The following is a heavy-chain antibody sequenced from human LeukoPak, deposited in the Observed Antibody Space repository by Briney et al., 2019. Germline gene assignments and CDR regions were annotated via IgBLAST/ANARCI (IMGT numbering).Heavy chain of an antibody. V-gene: IGHV4-4*07. J-gene: IGHJ3*02. CDR2: IYSTGST. CDR1: GDSISSYY. Sequence: SETLSLTCTVSGDSISSYYCNWIRQPAGKGLEYIGRIYSTGSTNYNPSLKSRVTMSVDTSKNHFSLKLSSVTAADTTVYYCATATSILAFDIWGQGTMVTVSS. D-gene: IGHD3-3*01. CDR3: ATATSILAFDI.